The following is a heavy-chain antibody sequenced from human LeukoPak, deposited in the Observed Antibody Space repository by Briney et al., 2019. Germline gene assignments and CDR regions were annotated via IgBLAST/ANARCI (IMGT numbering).Heavy chain of an antibody. CDR3: ARAFSLLIAGAFDP. Sequence: ASVKVSCKASGYTFTSYDINWVRQATGQGLEWMGWMNPNSGNTGYAQKFQGRVTMTRNTSISTAYMEPSSLRSEDTAVYYCARAFSLLIAGAFDPWGQGTLVTVSS. CDR2: MNPNSGNT. V-gene: IGHV1-8*01. J-gene: IGHJ5*02. D-gene: IGHD6-19*01. CDR1: GYTFTSYD.